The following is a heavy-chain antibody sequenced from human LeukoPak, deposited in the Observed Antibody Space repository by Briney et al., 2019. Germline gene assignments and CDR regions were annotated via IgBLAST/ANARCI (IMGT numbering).Heavy chain of an antibody. J-gene: IGHJ4*02. CDR3: VRGNTYYYDSGDFDY. CDR2: INSDGSTT. V-gene: IGHV3-74*01. D-gene: IGHD3-10*01. CDR1: GFTFSSYW. Sequence: GGSLRLSCAASGFTFSSYWMHWVRQAPGKGLVWVSRINSDGSTTSYADSVKGRFTISRDNAKNSLYLQMNSLRAEDTAVYYCVRGNTYYYDSGDFDYWGQGTLVTVSS.